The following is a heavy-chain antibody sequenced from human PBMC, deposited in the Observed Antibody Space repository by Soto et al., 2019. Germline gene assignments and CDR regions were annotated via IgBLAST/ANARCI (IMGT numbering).Heavy chain of an antibody. CDR2: ISYDGSNK. Sequence: PGGSLRLSCAASGFTFSSYGMHWVRQAPGKGLEWVAVISYDGSNKYYADSVKGRFTISRDNSKNTLYLQMNSLRAEDTAAYYCAKEIQQWLGPDYWGQGTLITVSS. J-gene: IGHJ4*02. D-gene: IGHD6-19*01. V-gene: IGHV3-30*18. CDR1: GFTFSSYG. CDR3: AKEIQQWLGPDY.